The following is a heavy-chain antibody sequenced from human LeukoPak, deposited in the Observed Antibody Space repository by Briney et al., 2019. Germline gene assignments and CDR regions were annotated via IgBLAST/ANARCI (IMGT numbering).Heavy chain of an antibody. CDR3: ARAGNYGSGSYYNVIDY. CDR2: IYYSGST. D-gene: IGHD3-10*01. Sequence: SETLSLTCTVSGGSISSYYWSWIRQPPGKGLEWIGYIYYSGSTSYNPSLKSRVTISIDTSKNQFSLKLGSVTAVDTAVYFCARAGNYGSGSYYNVIDYWGQGTLVTVSS. V-gene: IGHV4-59*01. J-gene: IGHJ4*02. CDR1: GGSISSYY.